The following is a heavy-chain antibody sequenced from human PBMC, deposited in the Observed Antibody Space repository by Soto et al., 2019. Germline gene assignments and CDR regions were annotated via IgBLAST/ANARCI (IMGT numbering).Heavy chain of an antibody. CDR2: ISWNSGNI. J-gene: IGHJ4*02. V-gene: IGHV3-9*01. Sequence: PXGSLRLSCSAAGFTFDDFAMHWVRQAPGKGLEWVSGISWNSGNIDYADSVKGRFTISRDNAKNSLYLHMSSLRAEDTALYYCARKGFTFDYWGQGTLVTVSS. CDR3: ARKGFTFDY. CDR1: GFTFDDFA.